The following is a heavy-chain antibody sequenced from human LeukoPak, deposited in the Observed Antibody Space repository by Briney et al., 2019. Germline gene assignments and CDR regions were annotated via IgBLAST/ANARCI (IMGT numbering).Heavy chain of an antibody. CDR1: GYIFTGYY. CDR2: INPNSGDT. V-gene: IGHV1-2*02. CDR3: ARVRYRLAETYIDY. J-gene: IGHJ4*02. D-gene: IGHD3-16*01. Sequence: VASVKVSCKASGYIFTGYYMHWVRQAPGQGLEWMGWINPNSGDTNYAQKFQGRVTMTRDTSISTAYVELSRLRSDDTAVYYCARVRYRLAETYIDYWGQGTLVTVSS.